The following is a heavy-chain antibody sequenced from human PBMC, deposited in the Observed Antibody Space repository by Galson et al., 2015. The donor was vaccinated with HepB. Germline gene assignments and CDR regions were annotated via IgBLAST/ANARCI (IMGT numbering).Heavy chain of an antibody. D-gene: IGHD2-2*01. CDR1: GFTFSSYA. CDR3: ARDNGYCSSTSCQSDKQRYSSSWYFDY. V-gene: IGHV3-23*01. CDR2: ISGSGGST. J-gene: IGHJ4*02. Sequence: SLRLSCAASGFTFSSYAMSWVRQAPGKGLEWVSAISGSGGSTYYADSVKGRFTISRDNSKNTLYLQMNSLRAEDTAVYYCARDNGYCSSTSCQSDKQRYSSSWYFDYWGQGTLVTVSS.